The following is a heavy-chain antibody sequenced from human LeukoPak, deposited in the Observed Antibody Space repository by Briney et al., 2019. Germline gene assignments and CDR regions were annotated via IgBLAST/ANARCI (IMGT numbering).Heavy chain of an antibody. J-gene: IGHJ5*02. D-gene: IGHD5-24*01. CDR2: INPSGGST. CDR3: AREAVEMAPHNWFDP. Sequence: ASVKVSCKASGYTFTGYYMHWVRQAPGQGLEWMGIINPSGGSTSYAQKFQGRVTMTRDTSTSTVYMELSSLRSEDTAVYYCAREAVEMAPHNWFDPWGQGTLVTVSS. CDR1: GYTFTGYY. V-gene: IGHV1-46*01.